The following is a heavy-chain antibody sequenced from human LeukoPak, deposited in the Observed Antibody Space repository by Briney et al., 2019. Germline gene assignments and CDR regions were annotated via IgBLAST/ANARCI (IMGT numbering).Heavy chain of an antibody. CDR3: ARPCSGGSCPFDY. CDR1: GFTVSSNY. CDR2: IYSGGST. Sequence: GGSLRLSCAASGFTVSSNYMSGVRQAPGKGLEWVSVIYSGGSTYYADSVKGRFTISRDNSKNTLYLQMNSLRAEDTAVYYCARPCSGGSCPFDYWGQGTLVTVSS. J-gene: IGHJ4*02. V-gene: IGHV3-66*01. D-gene: IGHD2-15*01.